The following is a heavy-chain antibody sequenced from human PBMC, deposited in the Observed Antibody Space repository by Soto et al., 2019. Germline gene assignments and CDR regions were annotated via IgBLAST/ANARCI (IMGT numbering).Heavy chain of an antibody. D-gene: IGHD2-15*01. J-gene: IGHJ6*02. Sequence: GGSLRLSCAASGFTFSSYAMSWVRQAPGKGLEWVSAISGSGGSTYYADSVKGRFTISRDNSKNTLYLQMNSLRAEDTAVYYCAAAATPDYYYYYGMDVWGQGTTVTVSS. CDR2: ISGSGGST. CDR3: AAAATPDYYYYYGMDV. CDR1: GFTFSSYA. V-gene: IGHV3-23*01.